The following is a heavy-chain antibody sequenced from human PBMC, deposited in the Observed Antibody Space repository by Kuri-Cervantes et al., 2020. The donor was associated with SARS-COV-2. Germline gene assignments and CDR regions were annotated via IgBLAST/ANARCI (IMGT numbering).Heavy chain of an antibody. D-gene: IGHD3-22*01. CDR3: AAYYDSSGYPPLAY. CDR1: ETTFPNYD. CDR2: VKTNSGNT. Sequence: ASVKVSCKAPETTFPNYDINWVRQATGQGLEWMGMVKTNSGNTLYAQIFQGRVTMTRDTSTSTVYMELSSLRSEDTAVYYCAAYYDSSGYPPLAYWGQGTLVTVSS. J-gene: IGHJ4*02. V-gene: IGHV1-8*01.